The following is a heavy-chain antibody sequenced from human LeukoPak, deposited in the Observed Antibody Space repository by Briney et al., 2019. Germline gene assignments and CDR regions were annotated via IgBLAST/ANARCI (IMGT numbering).Heavy chain of an antibody. CDR3: ARDVFSLGDS. V-gene: IGHV3-74*01. D-gene: IGHD2/OR15-2a*01. CDR2: INHDGTIR. Sequence: GGSLRPSCATSGFTFGCYGMHWVRQSPGKGLVWVSHINHDGTIRNYADSVKGRFTISRDIATLYLQMNSLGAEDTAVYYCARDVFSLGDSWGQGTLVTVSS. J-gene: IGHJ4*02. CDR1: GFTFGCYG.